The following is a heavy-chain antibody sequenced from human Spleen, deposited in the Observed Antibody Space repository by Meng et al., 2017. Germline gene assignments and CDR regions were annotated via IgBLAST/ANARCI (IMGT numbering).Heavy chain of an antibody. Sequence: QEQQVQSGSELKNPGASVNVSCTASGYTFTRYAMNWMRQAPGQGLEWMGYISTNTGNPTYAQGFTGRFVFSLDTSGNTAYLHISSLKTEDTAVYYCARDPHGDPPLDYWGQGTLVTVSS. CDR1: GYTFTRYA. CDR2: ISTNTGNP. J-gene: IGHJ4*02. D-gene: IGHD4-17*01. CDR3: ARDPHGDPPLDY. V-gene: IGHV7-4-1*02.